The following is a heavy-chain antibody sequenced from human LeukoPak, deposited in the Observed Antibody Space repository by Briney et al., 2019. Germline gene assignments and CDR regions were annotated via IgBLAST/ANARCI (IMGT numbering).Heavy chain of an antibody. V-gene: IGHV3-11*01. Sequence: PGGSLRLSCAASGFTFSDYNMRWIRQAPGKGLEWVSSISRSGSTKYYADSVKGRFTISRDNAKNSLFLQMNSLRSDDTAVYYCANDRYGDYEAPFHYYMDAWGRGTTVTVSS. CDR2: ISRSGSTK. CDR1: GFTFSDYN. CDR3: ANDRYGDYEAPFHYYMDA. D-gene: IGHD5-12*01. J-gene: IGHJ6*03.